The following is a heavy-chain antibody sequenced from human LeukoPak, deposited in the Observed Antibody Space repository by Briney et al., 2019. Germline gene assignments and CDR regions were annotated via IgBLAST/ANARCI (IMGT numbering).Heavy chain of an antibody. CDR1: GGSISSYY. V-gene: IGHV4-59*08. Sequence: PSETLSLTCTVSGGSISSYYWSWIRQPPGKGLEWIGYIYYSGSTYYNPSLKSRVTISVDTSKNQFSLKLSSVTAADTAVYYCARRFYGSGSYYESMANFYYYGMDVWGQGTTVTVSS. D-gene: IGHD3-10*01. CDR3: ARRFYGSGSYYESMANFYYYGMDV. J-gene: IGHJ6*02. CDR2: IYYSGST.